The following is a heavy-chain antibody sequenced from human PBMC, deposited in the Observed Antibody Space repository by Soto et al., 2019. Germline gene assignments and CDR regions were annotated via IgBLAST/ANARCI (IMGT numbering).Heavy chain of an antibody. CDR1: GFTTSDYY. D-gene: IGHD6-19*01. Sequence: PGGSLRLSCAASGFTTSDYYMSWIRQAPGKGLEWVSYISSSGTTIYYAGSVKGRFTISRDNAKNSLDLQMNSLRAEDTAVYYCARDHQLSTVAGVDYWGQGTLVTVSS. V-gene: IGHV3-11*01. CDR3: ARDHQLSTVAGVDY. CDR2: ISSSGTTI. J-gene: IGHJ4*02.